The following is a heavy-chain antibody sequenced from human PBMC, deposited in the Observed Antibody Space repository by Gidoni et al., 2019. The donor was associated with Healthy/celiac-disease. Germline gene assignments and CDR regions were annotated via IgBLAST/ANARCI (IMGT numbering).Heavy chain of an antibody. J-gene: IGHJ4*02. Sequence: EVQLLESGGGLVQPGGSLRLSCAASGFTFSSYAMSWVRQAPGKGREWVSAISGSGGSTYYADSVKGRFTISRDNSKNTLYLQMNSLRAEDTAVYYCAKARYYDFWSGYFGYWGQGTLVTVSS. V-gene: IGHV3-23*01. D-gene: IGHD3-3*01. CDR2: ISGSGGST. CDR1: GFTFSSYA. CDR3: AKARYYDFWSGYFGY.